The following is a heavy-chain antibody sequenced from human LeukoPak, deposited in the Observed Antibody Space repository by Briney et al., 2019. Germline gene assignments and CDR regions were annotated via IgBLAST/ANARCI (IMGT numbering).Heavy chain of an antibody. CDR1: GGSFSGYY. CDR3: ARDPNYGMDV. V-gene: IGHV4-34*01. CDR2: INHSGST. Sequence: SETLSLTCAVYGGSFSGYYWSWIRQPPGKGLEWIGEINHSGSTNYNPSLKSRVTISVDTSKNQFSLKLSSVTAADTAVYYCARDPNYGMDVWGQGTTVTVSS. J-gene: IGHJ6*02.